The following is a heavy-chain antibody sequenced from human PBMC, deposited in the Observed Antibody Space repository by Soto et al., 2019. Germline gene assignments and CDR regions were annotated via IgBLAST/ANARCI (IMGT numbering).Heavy chain of an antibody. CDR3: AKVVGDGNDYYDF. J-gene: IGHJ4*02. CDR2: IYYSGST. CDR1: GGSISSGDYY. Sequence: SETLSLTCTVSGGSISSGDYYWSWIRQPPGKGLEWIGYIYYSGSTYYNPSLKSRVTISVDTSKNQFSLKLSSVTAADTAVYYCAKVVGDGNDYYDFWGQGTLVTVSS. D-gene: IGHD3-22*01. V-gene: IGHV4-30-4*01.